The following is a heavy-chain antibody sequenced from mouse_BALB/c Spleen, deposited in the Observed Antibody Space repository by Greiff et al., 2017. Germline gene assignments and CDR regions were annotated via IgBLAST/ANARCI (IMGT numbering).Heavy chain of an antibody. V-gene: IGHV14-4*02. J-gene: IGHJ4*01. CDR2: IDPENGDT. CDR3: NAPYYYAMDY. Sequence: VQLKESGAELVRSGASVKLSCTASGFNIKDYYMHWVKQRPEQGLEWIGWIDPENGDTEYAPKFQGKATMTADTSSNTAYLQLSSLTSEDTAVYYCNAPYYYAMDYWGQGTSVTVSS. CDR1: GFNIKDYY.